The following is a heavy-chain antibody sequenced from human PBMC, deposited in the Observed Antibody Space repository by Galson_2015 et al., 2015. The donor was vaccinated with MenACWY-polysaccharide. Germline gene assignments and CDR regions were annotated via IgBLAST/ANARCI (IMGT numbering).Heavy chain of an antibody. CDR2: INSDGRST. CDR3: AKGGQWTPNSGAYFDY. Sequence: SLRLSCAASEFTFSSYWMHWVRQAPGKGLVWVSRINSDGRSTTHADSAKGRFTVSRDNSKNPLYLQMNSLRADDTAVFYCAKGGQWTPNSGAYFDYWGQGALVTVSS. J-gene: IGHJ4*02. V-gene: IGHV3-74*01. CDR1: EFTFSSYW. D-gene: IGHD4-23*01.